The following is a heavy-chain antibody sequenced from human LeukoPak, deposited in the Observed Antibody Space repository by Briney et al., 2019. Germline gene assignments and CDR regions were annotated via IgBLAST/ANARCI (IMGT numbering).Heavy chain of an antibody. V-gene: IGHV4-39*07. D-gene: IGHD6-13*01. CDR2: IYYSGST. J-gene: IGHJ5*02. CDR1: GGSISSSSYY. Sequence: SETLSLTCTVSGGSISSSSYYWGWIRQPPGKGLEWIGSIYYSGSTYYNPSLKSRVTISVDTSKNQFSLKLSSVTAADTAVYYCARDRSGDSSSWYRWFDPTDPTRNNWFDPWGQGTLVTVSS. CDR3: ARDRSGDSSSWYRWFDPTDPTRNNWFDP.